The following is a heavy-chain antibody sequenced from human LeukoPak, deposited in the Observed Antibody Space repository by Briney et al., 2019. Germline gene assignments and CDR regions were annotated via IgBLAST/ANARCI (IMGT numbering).Heavy chain of an antibody. CDR2: IIPIFGKA. Sequence: GASVKVSCKASRGTFSSYAISRVRQAPGQGLEWMGGIIPIFGKANYAQKFQGRVTVTADESTTTAYMELISLTSEDTAMYYCARDLLSVDNYDALDIWGQGTMVTVSS. CDR3: ARDLLSVDNYDALDI. CDR1: RGTFSSYA. V-gene: IGHV1-69*13. J-gene: IGHJ3*02. D-gene: IGHD5-12*01.